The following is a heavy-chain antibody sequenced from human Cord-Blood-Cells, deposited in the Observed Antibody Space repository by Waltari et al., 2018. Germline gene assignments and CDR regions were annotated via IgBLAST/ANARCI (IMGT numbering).Heavy chain of an antibody. Sequence: QVQLVQSGAEVKKPGSSVKVSCKASGGTFSSSAITWVRQTPGQGLEWMGGIIPIFGTANYAQKVQGRVTITADKSTSTAYMELSSLRSEDTAVYYCAIIEHCSGGSCYFDYWGQGTLVTVSS. CDR2: IIPIFGTA. CDR1: GGTFSSSA. V-gene: IGHV1-69*06. D-gene: IGHD2-15*01. J-gene: IGHJ4*02. CDR3: AIIEHCSGGSCYFDY.